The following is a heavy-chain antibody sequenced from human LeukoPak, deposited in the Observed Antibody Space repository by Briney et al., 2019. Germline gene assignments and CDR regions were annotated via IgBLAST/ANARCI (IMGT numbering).Heavy chain of an antibody. CDR2: INHSGST. D-gene: IGHD3-10*01. CDR3: ARGPNPRLLWFGELLSKYYFDY. Sequence: AETLSLTCAVYGGSFSGYYWSRIRQPPGKGLEWIGEINHSGSTNYNPSLKSRVTISVDTSKNQFSLKLSSVTAADTAVYYCARGPNPRLLWFGELLSKYYFDYWGQGTLVTVSS. J-gene: IGHJ4*02. V-gene: IGHV4-34*01. CDR1: GGSFSGYY.